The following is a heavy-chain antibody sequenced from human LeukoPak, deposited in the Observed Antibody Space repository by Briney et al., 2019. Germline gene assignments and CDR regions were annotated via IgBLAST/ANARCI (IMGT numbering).Heavy chain of an antibody. CDR1: GGSYSGYY. D-gene: IGHD5-18*01. CDR2: INHSGST. CDR3: ARGLRGYSYGFRY. Sequence: SETLSLTCAVYGGSYSGYYWSWIRQPPGKELEWIGEINHSGSTNYNPSLKSRVTISVDTSKNQFSLKLSSVTAADTAVYYCARGLRGYSYGFRYWGQGTLVTVSS. J-gene: IGHJ4*02. V-gene: IGHV4-34*01.